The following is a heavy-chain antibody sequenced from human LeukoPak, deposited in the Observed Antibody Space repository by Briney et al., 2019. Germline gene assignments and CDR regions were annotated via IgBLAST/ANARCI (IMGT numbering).Heavy chain of an antibody. J-gene: IGHJ4*02. Sequence: GGSLRLSCAASGFTFSGAAMHWVRQASGKGLEWVGRIRSKANSYATAYAASVKGKFTISRDDSYLQMNSLKTEDTAVYYCTSERYDFWSGYPNDYWGQGTLVTVSS. CDR1: GFTFSGAA. V-gene: IGHV3-73*01. CDR2: IRSKANSYAT. CDR3: TSERYDFWSGYPNDY. D-gene: IGHD3-3*01.